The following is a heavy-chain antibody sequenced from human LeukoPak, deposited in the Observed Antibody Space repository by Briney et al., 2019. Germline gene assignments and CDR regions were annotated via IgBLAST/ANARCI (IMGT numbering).Heavy chain of an antibody. V-gene: IGHV4-30-2*01. CDR1: GGSISSGGYS. CDR3: ARVQYCSSTSCYGFWFDP. Sequence: PSETLSLTCAVSGGSISSGGYSWSWIRQPPGKGLEWIGYIYHSGSTYYNPSLKSRVTISVDRSKNQFSLKLSSVTAADTAVYYCARVQYCSSTSCYGFWFDPWGQGTLVTVSS. D-gene: IGHD2-2*01. J-gene: IGHJ5*02. CDR2: IYHSGST.